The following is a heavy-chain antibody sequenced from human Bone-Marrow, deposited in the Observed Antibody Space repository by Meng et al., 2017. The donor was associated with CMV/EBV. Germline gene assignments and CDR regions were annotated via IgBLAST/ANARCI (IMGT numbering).Heavy chain of an antibody. CDR2: INPNSGGT. J-gene: IGHJ3*02. V-gene: IGHV1-2*02. CDR1: GYTFTGYY. CDR3: ARVKGDTAMVGDAFDI. Sequence: ASVKVSCKASGYTFTGYYMHWVRQAPGQGLEWMGWINPNSGGTNYAQKFQGRVTMTRDTSISTAYMELSRLRSDDTAVYYCARVKGDTAMVGDAFDICGQGTMVTVSS. D-gene: IGHD5-18*01.